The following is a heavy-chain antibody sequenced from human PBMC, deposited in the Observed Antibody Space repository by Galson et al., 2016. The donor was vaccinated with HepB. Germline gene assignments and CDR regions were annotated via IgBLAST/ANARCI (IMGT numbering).Heavy chain of an antibody. CDR3: TTEGFSTTWYYFDY. D-gene: IGHD6-13*01. V-gene: IGHV3-15*01. CDR1: GFTFNNAW. Sequence: SLRLSCAASGFTFNNAWMSWVRQAPGKGLEWVGRIKSKYDGETRDYAAPVKGRFTISRDDSKNTLYLQVSSLETEDTAMYYCTTEGFSTTWYYFDYWGHGTLVTVSS. J-gene: IGHJ4*01. CDR2: IKSKYDGETR.